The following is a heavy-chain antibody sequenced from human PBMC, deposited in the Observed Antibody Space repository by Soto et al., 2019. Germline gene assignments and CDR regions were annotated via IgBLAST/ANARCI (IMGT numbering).Heavy chain of an antibody. D-gene: IGHD2-15*01. Sequence: GGSLRLSCAASGFTFSSYAMSWVRQAPGKGLEWVSAISGSGGSTYYADSVKGRFTISRDNSRNTLYLQMNSLRAEDTAVYYCAKDRNVVVVAAYKGYYFDYWGQGTLVTVSS. CDR2: ISGSGGST. V-gene: IGHV3-23*01. CDR3: AKDRNVVVVAAYKGYYFDY. CDR1: GFTFSSYA. J-gene: IGHJ4*02.